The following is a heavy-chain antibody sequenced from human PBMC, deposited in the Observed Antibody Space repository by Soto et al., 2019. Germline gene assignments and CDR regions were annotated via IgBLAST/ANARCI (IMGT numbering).Heavy chain of an antibody. CDR3: ARSYSGSYTDGFDY. Sequence: ASWRVSCKAPVYTLPSLGTSGGRRPPGQGLEWMGWISAYNGNTNYAQKLQGRVTMTTDTSTSTAYMELRSLRSDDTAVYYCARSYSGSYTDGFDYWGQGTLVTVSS. J-gene: IGHJ4*02. D-gene: IGHD3-10*01. V-gene: IGHV1-18*01. CDR2: ISAYNGNT. CDR1: VYTLPSLG.